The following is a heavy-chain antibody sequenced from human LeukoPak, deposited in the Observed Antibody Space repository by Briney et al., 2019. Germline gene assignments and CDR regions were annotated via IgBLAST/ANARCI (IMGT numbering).Heavy chain of an antibody. CDR1: GFTFSTYG. CDR3: AKLREWELPDLFDY. V-gene: IGHV3-23*01. D-gene: IGHD1-26*01. J-gene: IGHJ4*02. CDR2: ISGSGGSR. Sequence: GGTLRLSCAASGFTFSTYGMSWVRQAPGKGLEWVSGISGSGGSRFYADSVKGRFTISRDNSKNTLYLQMNSLRAEDTAVYYCAKLREWELPDLFDYWGQGTLVTVSS.